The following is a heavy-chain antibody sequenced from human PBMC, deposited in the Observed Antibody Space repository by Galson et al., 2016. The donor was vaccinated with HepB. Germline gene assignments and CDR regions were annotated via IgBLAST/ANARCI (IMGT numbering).Heavy chain of an antibody. CDR3: ARDRSSGSGNFGY. CDR1: GFTVSSNY. J-gene: IGHJ4*02. D-gene: IGHD3-10*01. V-gene: IGHV3-53*01. CDR2: IHSGGTT. Sequence: SLRLSCAASGFTVSSNYMSWVRQASGKGLEWVSIIHSGGTTYYADSVKGRFTISRDNSKNTLYLQMNSLRAEDTAVYYCARDRSSGSGNFGYWGQGTLVTVSS.